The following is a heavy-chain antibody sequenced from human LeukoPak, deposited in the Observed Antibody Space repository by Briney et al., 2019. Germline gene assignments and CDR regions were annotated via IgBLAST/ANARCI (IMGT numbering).Heavy chain of an antibody. J-gene: IGHJ3*02. CDR3: AGVPYYYDSSGYGGI. D-gene: IGHD3-22*01. CDR2: IYYSGST. CDR1: GDSITSSSDY. V-gene: IGHV4-39*01. Sequence: PSETLSLTWTVSGDSITSSSDYWGWIRQPPGKGPEWIGSIYYSGSTYYNPSLKSRVTISVDTSKNQFSLKLSSVTAADTAVYYCAGVPYYYDSSGYGGIWGQGTMVTVSS.